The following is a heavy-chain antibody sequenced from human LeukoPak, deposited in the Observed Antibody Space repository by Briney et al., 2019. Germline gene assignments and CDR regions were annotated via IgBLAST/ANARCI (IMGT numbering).Heavy chain of an antibody. CDR3: AKDEVVAEYYFDY. CDR1: GFTFSSYA. Sequence: GGSLRPSCAASGFTFSSYAMSWVRQAPGKGLEWVSAISGSGGSTYYADSVKGRFTISRDNSKDTLYLQMNSLRAEDTAVYYCAKDEVVAEYYFDYWGQGTLVTVSS. CDR2: ISGSGGST. J-gene: IGHJ4*02. D-gene: IGHD2-15*01. V-gene: IGHV3-23*01.